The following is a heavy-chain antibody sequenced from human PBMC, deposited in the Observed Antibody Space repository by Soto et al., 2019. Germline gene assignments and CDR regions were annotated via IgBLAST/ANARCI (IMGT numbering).Heavy chain of an antibody. J-gene: IGHJ3*02. CDR3: ASYRNLEALDI. CDR2: IYSGGST. V-gene: IGHV3-66*01. CDR1: DFTVSSNF. Sequence: EVQLVESGGGLVQPGGSLRLSCAASDFTVSSNFMSWVRLAPGKGLEWVSVIYSGGSTYYADSVKGRFTISRDNSKNTVYLQMNSLRGEDTAVYYCASYRNLEALDIWGQGTMVTVSS.